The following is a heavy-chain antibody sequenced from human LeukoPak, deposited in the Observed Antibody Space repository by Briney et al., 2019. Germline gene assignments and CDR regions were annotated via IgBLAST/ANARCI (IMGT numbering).Heavy chain of an antibody. D-gene: IGHD2-15*01. J-gene: IGHJ4*02. Sequence: GGSLRLSCAATGFTFSSNAMSWVRQAPGKGLEWVSAIGGSGANTYYADSVKGRFTISRDNSKNTLYLQMNSLRAEDTAVYYCAKRFIVSGGTGFDYWGQGTLVTVSS. CDR2: IGGSGANT. CDR1: GFTFSSNA. CDR3: AKRFIVSGGTGFDY. V-gene: IGHV3-23*01.